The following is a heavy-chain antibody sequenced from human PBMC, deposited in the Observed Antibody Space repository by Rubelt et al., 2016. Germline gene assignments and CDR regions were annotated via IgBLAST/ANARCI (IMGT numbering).Heavy chain of an antibody. V-gene: IGHV3-33*01. Sequence: QVRLVESGGGVVQPGRSLRLSCAASGFTFDNYAMHWVRQAPGKRLEWVAVIWYDGSQQFYADSVEGRFTVTRYNSRNTLYLQMNSLRVEDTAVYYCARDYCSGGSCYRSFDYWGQGVLVTVSS. CDR1: GFTFDNYA. D-gene: IGHD2-15*01. J-gene: IGHJ4*02. CDR3: ARDYCSGGSCYRSFDY. CDR2: IWYDGSQQ.